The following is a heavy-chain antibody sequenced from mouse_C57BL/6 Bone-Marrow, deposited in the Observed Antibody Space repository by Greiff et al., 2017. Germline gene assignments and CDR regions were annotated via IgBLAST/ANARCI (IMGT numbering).Heavy chain of an antibody. J-gene: IGHJ2*01. CDR2: IDPSDSYT. Sequence: VQLQQPGAELVRPGTSVKLSCKASGYTFTSYWMPWVKQRPGQGLEWIGVIDPSDSYTNYNQKFKGKATLTVDTSSSTAYMQLSSLTSEDSAVYYFAIWLRRRKDYWGQGTTLTVSS. CDR3: AIWLRRRKDY. D-gene: IGHD2-2*01. CDR1: GYTFTSYW. V-gene: IGHV1-59*01.